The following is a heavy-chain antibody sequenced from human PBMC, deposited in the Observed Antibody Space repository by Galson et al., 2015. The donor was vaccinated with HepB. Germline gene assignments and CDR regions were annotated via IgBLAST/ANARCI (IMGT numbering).Heavy chain of an antibody. Sequence: SLRLSCAGSGFSFSSHAMGWVRQAPGKGLEWVSVISSGGESINYADSVKGRFTISRDNAKNTLYLQVNSLRADDTAVYYGARSEASGSSFDFWGQGTLVTVSS. CDR2: ISSGGESI. CDR1: GFSFSSHA. CDR3: ARSEASGSSFDF. J-gene: IGHJ4*02. D-gene: IGHD3-10*01. V-gene: IGHV3-23*01.